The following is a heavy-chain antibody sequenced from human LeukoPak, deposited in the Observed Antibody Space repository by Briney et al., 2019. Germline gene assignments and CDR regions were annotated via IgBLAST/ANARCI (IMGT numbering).Heavy chain of an antibody. V-gene: IGHV4-34*01. CDR1: GGSFSGYY. D-gene: IGHD2-8*01. CDR3: ARLKVSGGWFDP. Sequence: SETLSLTCAVYGGSFSGYYWSWIRQPPGKGLEWIGGINHSGSTNYNPSLKSRVTISVDTSKNQFSLKLSSVTAADTAVYYCARLKVSGGWFDPWGQGTLVTVSS. CDR2: INHSGST. J-gene: IGHJ5*02.